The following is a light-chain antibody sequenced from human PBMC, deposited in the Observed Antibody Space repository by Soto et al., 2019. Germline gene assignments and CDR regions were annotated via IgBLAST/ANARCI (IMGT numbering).Light chain of an antibody. J-gene: IGLJ2*01. CDR2: DVS. V-gene: IGLV2-14*01. CDR3: SSYTSSSTLNVV. CDR1: SSDVGGYNY. Sequence: QSALTQPASVSGSPGQSITISCTGTSSDVGGYNYVSWYQQHPGKAPKLMIYDVSNRPSGGSNRFSGSKSGNTASLTIAGRQAEDEADYYCSSYTSSSTLNVVFGGGTKLTVL.